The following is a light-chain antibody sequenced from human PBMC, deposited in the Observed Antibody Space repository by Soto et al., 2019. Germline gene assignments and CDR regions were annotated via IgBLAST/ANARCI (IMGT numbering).Light chain of an antibody. Sequence: QSALTQPASVSGSPGQSITISCTGTSIDVGGYNYVSWYQQHPGKAPKLMIYEVSNRPSGVSNRFSGSKSGNTASLTISGLQAEDEADYYCSSYTSSSIDYVFGTGTKLTV. J-gene: IGLJ1*01. V-gene: IGLV2-14*01. CDR2: EVS. CDR1: SIDVGGYNY. CDR3: SSYTSSSIDYV.